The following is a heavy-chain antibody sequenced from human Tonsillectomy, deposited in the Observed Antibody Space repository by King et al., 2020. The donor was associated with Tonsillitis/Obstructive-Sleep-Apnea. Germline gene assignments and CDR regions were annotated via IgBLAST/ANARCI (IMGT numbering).Heavy chain of an antibody. CDR3: ARDLSSSPYNWFDP. V-gene: IGHV4-4*07. D-gene: IGHD6-13*01. CDR1: GGSISSYY. Sequence: QLQESGPGLVKPSETLSLTCTVSGGSISSYYWSWIRQPAGKGLEWIGLIDTSGNTNYNPSLKTRVTMSVDTSKSQFSLKLSSVTAADTAVYYCARDLSSSPYNWFDPWGQGILVTVSS. CDR2: IDTSGNT. J-gene: IGHJ5*02.